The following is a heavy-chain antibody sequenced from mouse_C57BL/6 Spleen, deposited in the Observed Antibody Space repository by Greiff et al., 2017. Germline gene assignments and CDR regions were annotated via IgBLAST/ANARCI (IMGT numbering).Heavy chain of an antibody. D-gene: IGHD2-1*01. CDR1: GYTFTDYN. V-gene: IGHV1-18*01. J-gene: IGHJ3*01. Sequence: EVKLQESGPELVKPGASVKIPCKASGYTFTDYNMDWVKQSHGKSLEWIGDINPNNGGTIYNQKFKGKATLTVDKSSSTAYMELRILTSEDTAVYYGARSYGKSPLAYWGQGTLVTVSA. CDR3: ARSYGKSPLAY. CDR2: INPNNGGT.